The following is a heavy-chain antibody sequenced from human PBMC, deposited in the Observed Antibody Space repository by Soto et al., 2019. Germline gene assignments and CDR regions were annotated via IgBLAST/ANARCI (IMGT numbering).Heavy chain of an antibody. CDR2: IYPGDSDT. D-gene: IGHD3-9*01. J-gene: IGHJ4*02. CDR3: ARPSYDILAGYYPPGY. V-gene: IGHV5-51*01. Sequence: GESLKISCKGSGYSFTSYWIGWVRQMPGKGLEWMGIIYPGDSDTRYSPSFQGQVTISADKSISTAYLQWSSLKASDTAMYYCARPSYDILAGYYPPGYWGQGTLVTVSS. CDR1: GYSFTSYW.